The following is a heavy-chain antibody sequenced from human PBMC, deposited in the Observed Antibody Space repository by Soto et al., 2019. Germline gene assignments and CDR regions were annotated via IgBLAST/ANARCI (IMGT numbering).Heavy chain of an antibody. J-gene: IGHJ4*02. CDR1: GFSLSTSGVG. CDR2: IYWDDSY. D-gene: IGHD4-17*01. Sequence: QITLKESGPTLVKPTQTLTLTCTFSGFSLSTSGVGVGWIRQPPGKALEWLAVIYWDDSYHYSPSLRSRLTXTXXXXXXQVXXTXXXXDXXXTATYYCAHKGYGDYPLDYWGQGTLVTVSS. CDR3: AHKGYGDYPLDY. V-gene: IGHV2-5*02.